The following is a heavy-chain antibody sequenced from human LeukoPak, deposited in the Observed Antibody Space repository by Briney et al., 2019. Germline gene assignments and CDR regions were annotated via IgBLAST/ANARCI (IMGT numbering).Heavy chain of an antibody. Sequence: PSETLSLACTVSGGSISSSSYYWGWIRQPPGKGLEWIGYIHYSGSTGYNPSLQSRVTISVDTSKNQFSLKLSSVTAADTAVYYCAREGGYKTTKDAFDIWGQGTMVTVSS. CDR3: AREGGYKTTKDAFDI. CDR2: IHYSGST. D-gene: IGHD5-24*01. CDR1: GGSISSSSYY. V-gene: IGHV4-61*01. J-gene: IGHJ3*02.